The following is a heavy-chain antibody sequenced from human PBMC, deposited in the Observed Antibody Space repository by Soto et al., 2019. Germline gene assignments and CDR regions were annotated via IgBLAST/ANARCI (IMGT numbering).Heavy chain of an antibody. J-gene: IGHJ4*02. V-gene: IGHV3-7*01. CDR3: ATGGNDN. CDR2: MKQDGGGK. Sequence: MQLVESGGGLVQPGESLRLTCTASEFTFANEWISWVRQAPGKGLEWVATMKQDGGGKFYIESVKGRFTISRDNAKNSLFLQMNSLRVDDTAVYYCATGGNDNWGQGTLVTVSS. CDR1: EFTFANEW. D-gene: IGHD1-1*01.